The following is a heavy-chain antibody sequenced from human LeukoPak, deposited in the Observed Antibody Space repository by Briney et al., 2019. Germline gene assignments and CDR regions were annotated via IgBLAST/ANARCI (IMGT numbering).Heavy chain of an antibody. CDR1: GFTFSSYA. Sequence: PGRSLRLSCAASGFTFSSYAMHWVRQAPGKGLEWVAVISYDGSNKYYADSVKGRFTISRDNSKNTLYLQMNSLRAEDTAVYYCARDYSATYHKFDYWGQGTRVTVSS. D-gene: IGHD1-26*01. V-gene: IGHV3-30-3*01. J-gene: IGHJ4*02. CDR3: ARDYSATYHKFDY. CDR2: ISYDGSNK.